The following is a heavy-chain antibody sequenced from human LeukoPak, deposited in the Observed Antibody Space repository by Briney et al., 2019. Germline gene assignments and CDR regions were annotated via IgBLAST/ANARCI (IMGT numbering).Heavy chain of an antibody. Sequence: ASVKVSCKVSGYTLSELPIHWVRQGPGKGLEWMGGFEPEDAETVYAQKFQGRISMTEDTSIDTAYMELCSLRSEDTATYYCATLGLSGYYPDSWGQGTLVTVSS. CDR1: GYTLSELP. J-gene: IGHJ5*01. V-gene: IGHV1-24*01. CDR2: FEPEDAET. D-gene: IGHD3-3*01. CDR3: ATLGLSGYYPDS.